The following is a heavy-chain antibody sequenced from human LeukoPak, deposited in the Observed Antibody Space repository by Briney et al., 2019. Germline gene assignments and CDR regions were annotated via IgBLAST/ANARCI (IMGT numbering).Heavy chain of an antibody. Sequence: GRSLRLSCAASGFTFGSYGMHLVRQAPGKGLEWVAVVSFDGRTKYYAGSVKGRFTISRDNSQNTLYLQMNSLRAEDTAVYYCAKDGNTVTIFDYWGRGTLVTVSS. J-gene: IGHJ4*02. CDR2: VSFDGRTK. CDR1: GFTFGSYG. D-gene: IGHD4-17*01. CDR3: AKDGNTVTIFDY. V-gene: IGHV3-30*18.